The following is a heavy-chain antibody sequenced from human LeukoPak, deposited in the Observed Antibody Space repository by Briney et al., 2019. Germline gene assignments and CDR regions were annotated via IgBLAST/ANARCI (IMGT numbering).Heavy chain of an antibody. V-gene: IGHV3-74*01. CDR2: INSDGSST. D-gene: IGHD2-2*01. CDR3: ARDHCSSTSCYLSVYYFDY. J-gene: IGHJ4*02. CDR1: GFTFSSYW. Sequence: GGSLRLSCAASGFTFSSYWMHWVRQAPGKGLVWVSRINSDGSSTNYADSVKGRFTISRDNAKNTLYLQMNSLRAEDTAVYYCARDHCSSTSCYLSVYYFDYWGQGTLVTVSS.